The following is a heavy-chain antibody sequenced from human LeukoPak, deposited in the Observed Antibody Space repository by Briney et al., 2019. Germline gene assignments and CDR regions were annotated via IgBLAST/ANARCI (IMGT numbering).Heavy chain of an antibody. D-gene: IGHD3-9*01. CDR2: IYYSGST. CDR1: GGSISSYY. J-gene: IGHJ4*02. CDR3: ARHGLDPTRFDY. V-gene: IGHV4-59*08. Sequence: SETLSLTCTVSGGSISSYYWSWIRQPPGKGLEWIGYIYYSGSTNYNPSLKSRVTISVDTSKNQFSLKLSSVTAADTAVYYCARHGLDPTRFDYWGRGTLVTVSS.